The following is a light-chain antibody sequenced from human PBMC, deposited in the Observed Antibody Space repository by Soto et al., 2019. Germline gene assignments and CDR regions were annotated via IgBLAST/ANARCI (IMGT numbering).Light chain of an antibody. J-gene: IGKJ1*01. CDR3: QQFGSSRWT. Sequence: EVALTQSPGTLSLSPGARATLSCRASQSIANDYLTWYQQKPGQAPRVLIYDASTRATGIPDRFSGSGSGTDFTLTISRLEPEDFAVYYCQQFGSSRWTFGQGTKVDIK. CDR2: DAS. CDR1: QSIANDY. V-gene: IGKV3-20*01.